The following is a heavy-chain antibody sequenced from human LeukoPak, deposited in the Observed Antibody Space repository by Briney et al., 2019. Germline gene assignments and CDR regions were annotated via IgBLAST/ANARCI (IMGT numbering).Heavy chain of an antibody. D-gene: IGHD2-2*01. CDR2: IKQDGSEK. J-gene: IGHJ3*02. CDR1: GFTFSSYW. V-gene: IGHV3-7*01. Sequence: GGSLRLSCAASGFTFSSYWMSWVRQAPGKGLEWVANIKQDGSEKYNVDSVKGRFTISRDNSKNSLYLQMNSLRAEDTAVYYCARGPSRANAFDIWGQGTMVTVSS. CDR3: ARGPSRANAFDI.